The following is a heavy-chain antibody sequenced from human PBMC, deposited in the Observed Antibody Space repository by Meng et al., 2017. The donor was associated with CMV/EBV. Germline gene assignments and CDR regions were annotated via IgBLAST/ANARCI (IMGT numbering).Heavy chain of an antibody. CDR2: IYYSGST. CDR3: ARMVATTYYFGY. D-gene: IGHD5-24*01. J-gene: IGHJ4*02. CDR1: GGSVSSGSYY. Sequence: SETLSLTCTVSGGSVSSGSYYWSWIRQPPGKGLEWIGYIYYSGSTNYNPSLKSRVTISVDTSKNQFSLKLSSVTAADTAVYYCARMVATTYYFGYWGQGTLVTVSS. V-gene: IGHV4-61*01.